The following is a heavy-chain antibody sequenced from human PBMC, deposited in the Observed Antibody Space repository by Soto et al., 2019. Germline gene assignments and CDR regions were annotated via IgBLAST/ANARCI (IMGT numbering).Heavy chain of an antibody. CDR1: GFTFSTYG. CDR3: AKVAVAGVDY. D-gene: IGHD6-19*01. CDR2: ISYDGSNK. V-gene: IGHV3-30*18. Sequence: QVQLVESGGGVVQPGRSLRLSCAASGFTFSTYGMHWVRQAPGKGLAWVAVISYDGSNKYYGDSVKGRFTISRDNSKNTLYLQMNSLSAEDTAVYYCAKVAVAGVDYWGQGTLVTVSS. J-gene: IGHJ4*02.